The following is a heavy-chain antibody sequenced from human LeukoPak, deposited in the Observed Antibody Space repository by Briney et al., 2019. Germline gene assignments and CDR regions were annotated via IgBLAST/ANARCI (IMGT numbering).Heavy chain of an antibody. CDR2: IYSGGST. J-gene: IGHJ6*02. V-gene: IGHV3-53*01. CDR1: GFTVSSNY. D-gene: IGHD4-17*01. CDR3: AKDSTVTTYYYYGMDV. Sequence: PGGSLRLSCAASGFTVSSNYMSWVRQAPGKGLEWVSVIYSGGSTYYADSVRGRFTISRDNSKNTLYLQMNSLGAEDTAVYYCAKDSTVTTYYYYGMDVWGQGTTVTVSS.